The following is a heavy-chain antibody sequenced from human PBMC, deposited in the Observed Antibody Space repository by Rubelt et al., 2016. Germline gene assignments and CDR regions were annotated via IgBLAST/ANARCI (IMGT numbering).Heavy chain of an antibody. V-gene: IGHV3-30*04. Sequence: HWVRQAPGKGLEWVAVISYDGSNKYYADSVKGRFTISRDNSKNTLYLQMNSLRAEDTAVYYCARDNRADAFGIWGQGTMVTVSS. J-gene: IGHJ3*02. CDR2: ISYDGSNK. D-gene: IGHD2/OR15-2a*01. CDR3: ARDNRADAFGI.